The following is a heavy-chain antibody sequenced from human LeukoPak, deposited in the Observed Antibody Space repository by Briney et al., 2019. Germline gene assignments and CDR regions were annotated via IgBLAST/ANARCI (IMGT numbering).Heavy chain of an antibody. J-gene: IGHJ6*02. CDR1: GFTFSSYS. D-gene: IGHD3-9*01. V-gene: IGHV3-21*01. CDR3: ARDVKYDILTGYHLYYYYGMDV. Sequence: GGSLRLSCAASGFTFSSYSMKWVRQAPRKGLEWVSSISSSSSYISYADSVKGRFTISRDNDKNSLYLQMNSLRAEDTAVYYCARDVKYDILTGYHLYYYYGMDVWGQGTTVTVSS. CDR2: ISSSSSYI.